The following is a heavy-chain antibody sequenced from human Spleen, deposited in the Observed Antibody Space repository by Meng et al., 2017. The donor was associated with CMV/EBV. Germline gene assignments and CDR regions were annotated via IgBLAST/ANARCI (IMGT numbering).Heavy chain of an antibody. Sequence: GESLKISCAASGFTFSSYAMHWVRQAPGKGLEWVAVISYDGSNKYYADSVKGRFTISRDNSKNTLYLQMNSLRAEDTALYYCARQNRITIFGVVHYGMDVWGQGTTVTVSS. V-gene: IGHV3-30-3*01. CDR3: ARQNRITIFGVVHYGMDV. CDR1: GFTFSSYA. J-gene: IGHJ6*02. D-gene: IGHD3-3*01. CDR2: ISYDGSNK.